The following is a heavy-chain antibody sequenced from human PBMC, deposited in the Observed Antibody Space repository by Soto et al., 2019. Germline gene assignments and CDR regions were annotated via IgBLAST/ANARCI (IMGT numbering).Heavy chain of an antibody. CDR1: GYTFSTSG. V-gene: IGHV1-18*01. Sequence: QAQLEQSGAEVKKPGASVKVSCKSSGYTFSTSGISWVRQAPGQGLEWMGWISTYNGDANYAQRFQGRVTMTTDTSTSTTFMELRSLRSDDTAVYYCAREGPRPYYYYGMDVWGQGTTVTVPS. J-gene: IGHJ6*02. D-gene: IGHD6-6*01. CDR2: ISTYNGDA. CDR3: AREGPRPYYYYGMDV.